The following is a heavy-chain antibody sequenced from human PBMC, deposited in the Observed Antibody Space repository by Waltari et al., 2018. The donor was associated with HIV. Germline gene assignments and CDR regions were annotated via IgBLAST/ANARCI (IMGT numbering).Heavy chain of an antibody. V-gene: IGHV3-74*01. CDR3: ARDAALFD. CDR1: GFTFSSSW. CDR2: INGDGSSK. Sequence: EVQLVESGGGLVQPGGSLRLSCAASGFTFSSSWMHWVRQAPGKGLVWVSRINGDGSSKDYADSVKGRFTISRDNAKNTLYLQVNTLRAEDTAVYFCARDAALFDWGQGTLVTVSS. J-gene: IGHJ4*02. D-gene: IGHD3-10*02.